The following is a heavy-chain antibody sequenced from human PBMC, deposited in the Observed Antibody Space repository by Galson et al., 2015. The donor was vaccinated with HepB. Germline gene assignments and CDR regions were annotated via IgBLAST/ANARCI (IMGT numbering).Heavy chain of an antibody. Sequence: ETLSLTCTVSGDSIGRSSSYWGWIRQPPGKGLEWIGSVLSSGSAYYKSSLRSRISVSLDTSKNQFSLSLRSVTAADTAVYYCARLRFERWLQGRGFVDSWGQGALVAVSS. CDR2: VLSSGSA. CDR3: ARLRFERWLQGRGFVDS. D-gene: IGHD5-24*01. J-gene: IGHJ4*02. V-gene: IGHV4-39*07. CDR1: GDSIGRSSSY.